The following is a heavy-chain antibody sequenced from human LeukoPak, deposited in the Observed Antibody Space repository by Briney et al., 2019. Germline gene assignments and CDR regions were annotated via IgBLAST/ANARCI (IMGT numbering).Heavy chain of an antibody. J-gene: IGHJ6*02. V-gene: IGHV3-23*01. CDR1: GFTFSSYA. Sequence: PGGSLRLSCAASGFTFSSYAMSWVRQAPGKGLEWVSAISGSGGSTYYADSVKGRFTISRDNSKNTLYLQMNSLRAEDTAVYYCARGRGQWLSHPAYGMDVWGQGTTVTVSS. CDR3: ARGRGQWLSHPAYGMDV. CDR2: ISGSGGST. D-gene: IGHD6-19*01.